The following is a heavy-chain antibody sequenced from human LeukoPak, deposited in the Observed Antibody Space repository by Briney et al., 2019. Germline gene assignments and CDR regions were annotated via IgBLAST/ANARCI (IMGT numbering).Heavy chain of an antibody. CDR2: INHSGST. CDR3: AREKLWFGELLYEEMDV. V-gene: IGHV4-34*01. CDR1: GGSLSGYY. Sequence: PSETLSLTCAVYGGSLSGYYWSWIRQPPGKGLEWIGEINHSGSTNYNPSLKSRVTISVDTSKNQFSLKLSSVTAADTAVYYCAREKLWFGELLYEEMDVWGKGTTVTVSS. J-gene: IGHJ6*04. D-gene: IGHD3-10*01.